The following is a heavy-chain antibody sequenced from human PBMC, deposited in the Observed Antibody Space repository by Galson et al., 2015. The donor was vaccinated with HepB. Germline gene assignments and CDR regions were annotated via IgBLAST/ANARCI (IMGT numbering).Heavy chain of an antibody. Sequence: SVKVSCKASGGTFSSYAISWVRQAPGQGLEWMGGIIPIFGTANYAQKFQGRVTITADESTSTAYMELSSLRSEDTAVYYCASPICSSTSCFYYYYYGMDVWGQGTTVTVSS. CDR2: IIPIFGTA. CDR3: ASPICSSTSCFYYYYYGMDV. D-gene: IGHD2-2*01. V-gene: IGHV1-69*13. J-gene: IGHJ6*02. CDR1: GGTFSSYA.